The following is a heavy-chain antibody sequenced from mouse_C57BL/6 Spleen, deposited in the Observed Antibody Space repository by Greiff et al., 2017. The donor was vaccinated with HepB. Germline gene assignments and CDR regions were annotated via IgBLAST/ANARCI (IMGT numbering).Heavy chain of an antibody. CDR3: TRPDYGSSLYAMDY. Sequence: VKLVESGAELVRPGASVTLSCKASGYTFTDYEMHWVKQTPVHGLEWIGAIDPETGGTAYNQKFKGKAILTADKSSSTAYMELRSLTSEDSAVYYCTRPDYGSSLYAMDYWGQGTSVTVSS. CDR1: GYTFTDYE. V-gene: IGHV1-15*01. D-gene: IGHD1-1*01. CDR2: IDPETGGT. J-gene: IGHJ4*01.